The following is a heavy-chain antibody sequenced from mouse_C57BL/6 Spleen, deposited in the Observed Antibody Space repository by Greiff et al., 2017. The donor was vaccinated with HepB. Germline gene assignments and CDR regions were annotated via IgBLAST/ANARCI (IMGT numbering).Heavy chain of an antibody. Sequence: EVQLQQSGAELVRPGASVKLSCTASGFNITDYYMHWVKQRPEQGLEWIGRIDPEDGDTEYAPKFQGKATMTADTSSNTAYLQLSSLTSEDTAVYYCTFDYYGSSDWFAYWGQGTLVTVSA. CDR3: TFDYYGSSDWFAY. CDR2: IDPEDGDT. J-gene: IGHJ3*01. CDR1: GFNITDYY. D-gene: IGHD1-1*01. V-gene: IGHV14-1*01.